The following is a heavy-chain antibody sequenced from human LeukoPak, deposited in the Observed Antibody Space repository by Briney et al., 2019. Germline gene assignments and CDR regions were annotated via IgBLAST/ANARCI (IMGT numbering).Heavy chain of an antibody. D-gene: IGHD2-2*01. J-gene: IGHJ4*02. CDR3: ARGVVPAALFDY. CDR1: GASISSYY. V-gene: IGHV4-59*08. CDR2: ISNSGST. Sequence: SETLSLTCSVSGASISSYYWSWMRQPPGKGLEWIGYISNSGSTNYNPSLKSRVTISVDTSKNQFSLNLNSMTAADTAVYYCARGVVPAALFDYWGQGTLVTVSS.